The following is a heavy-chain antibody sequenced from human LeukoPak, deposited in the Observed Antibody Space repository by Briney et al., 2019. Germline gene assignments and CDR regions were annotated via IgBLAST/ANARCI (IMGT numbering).Heavy chain of an antibody. V-gene: IGHV3-23*01. J-gene: IGHJ3*02. D-gene: IGHD1-26*01. CDR1: RFTFSSYA. Sequence: GGSLRLSCAASRFTFSSYAMSWVRQAPGKGLEWVSAVSASGGGTYYADSVKGRFTISRDNSKNTLYLQVSSLRAEDTAVYYCAKGYSYYDAFDIWGQGTMVTVSS. CDR3: AKGYSYYDAFDI. CDR2: VSASGGGT.